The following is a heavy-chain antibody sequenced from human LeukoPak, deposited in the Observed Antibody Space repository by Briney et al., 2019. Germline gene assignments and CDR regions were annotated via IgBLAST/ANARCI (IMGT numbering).Heavy chain of an antibody. V-gene: IGHV3-15*01. CDR3: TTDFGAYYDILTGP. CDR2: IKSKTDGGTT. Sequence: GGSLRLSCAASGFTFSNAWMSWVRQAPGKGLEWVGRIKSKTDGGTTDYAAPVKSRFTISRDDSKNTLYLQMNSLKTEDTAVYYCTTDFGAYYDILTGPWGQGTLVTVSS. D-gene: IGHD3-9*01. J-gene: IGHJ5*02. CDR1: GFTFSNAW.